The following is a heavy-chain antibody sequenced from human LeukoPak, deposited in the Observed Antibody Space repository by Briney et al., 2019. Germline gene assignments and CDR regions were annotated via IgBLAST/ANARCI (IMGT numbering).Heavy chain of an antibody. V-gene: IGHV3-21*01. Sequence: PGGSLRLSCAASGFTFNSFTMNWVRQAPGKGLEWLSSISGSGQYIYYADSLKGRLTISRDKAKDSLYLQLNSLRAEDTSVYYCARGGYNSAFLDSWGQGTLVSVS. J-gene: IGHJ4*02. D-gene: IGHD6-19*01. CDR2: ISGSGQYI. CDR3: ARGGYNSAFLDS. CDR1: GFTFNSFT.